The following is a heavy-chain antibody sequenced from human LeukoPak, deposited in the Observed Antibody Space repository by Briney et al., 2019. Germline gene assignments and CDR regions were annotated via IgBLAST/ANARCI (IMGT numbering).Heavy chain of an antibody. V-gene: IGHV4-61*01. Sequence: SETLSLTCTVSGDSVSSVSYYWRWIRQPPGKGLEWIGYIYYSGSTNYNLSFKSRVTMSIDTSKNQFSLKLSSVTAADTAVYYCARARVTMIRGERVLDYWGQGTLVTVSS. CDR1: GDSVSSVSYY. J-gene: IGHJ4*02. CDR3: ARARVTMIRGERVLDY. CDR2: IYYSGST. D-gene: IGHD3-10*01.